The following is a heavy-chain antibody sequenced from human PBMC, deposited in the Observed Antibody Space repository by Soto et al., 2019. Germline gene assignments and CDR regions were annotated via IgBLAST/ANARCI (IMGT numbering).Heavy chain of an antibody. J-gene: IGHJ5*02. V-gene: IGHV1-69*06. CDR3: TRGIQLGS. Sequence: QVQLVQYGAEVKKPGSSVKVSCKASGGTFSNYALTWVRQAPGQGLEWMGGIIPLSGTPNYAQKFQGRVTITADKSTTTVYMELSSLRSEDTAVYYCTRGIQLGSWGQGTLVNVSS. CDR1: GGTFSNYA. D-gene: IGHD5-18*01. CDR2: IIPLSGTP.